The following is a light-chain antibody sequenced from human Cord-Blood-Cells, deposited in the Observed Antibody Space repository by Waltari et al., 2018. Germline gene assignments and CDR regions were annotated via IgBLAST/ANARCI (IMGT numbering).Light chain of an antibody. Sequence: QSALTQPAPVSRSTGQTLTISCTGTSNDDGGYHVVAWYKQHPGKAPKLMIYDVSNSPSGVSIRFAGSKSGNTASLTISGLQAEDEADYYCSSYTSSSTVVFGGGTKLTVL. CDR1: SNDDGGYHV. CDR3: SSYTSSSTVV. V-gene: IGLV2-14*01. J-gene: IGLJ2*01. CDR2: DVS.